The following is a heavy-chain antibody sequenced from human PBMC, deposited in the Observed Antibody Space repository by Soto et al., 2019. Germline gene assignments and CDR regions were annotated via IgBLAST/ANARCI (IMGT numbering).Heavy chain of an antibody. Sequence: QVQLVQSGPEVKKPGASAKVSCKTPGYIFSNFGISWMRQVPGQGLEWMGWISGYNGNTNYAQKFQDRVTLTTDTSTNTAYMELRSLRSDDTAVYYCARASGGGVGTTSYWGQGTLVTVSS. D-gene: IGHD1-26*01. V-gene: IGHV1-18*01. CDR2: ISGYNGNT. J-gene: IGHJ4*02. CDR1: GYIFSNFG. CDR3: ARASGGGVGTTSY.